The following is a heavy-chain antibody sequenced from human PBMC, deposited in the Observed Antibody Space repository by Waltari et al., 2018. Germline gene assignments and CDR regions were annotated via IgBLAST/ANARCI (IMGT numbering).Heavy chain of an antibody. J-gene: IGHJ4*02. CDR1: GVSISSSSYY. CDR3: ARGGGSYYFRVLVY. Sequence: QLQLQESGPGLVKPSETLSLTCTVSGVSISSSSYYWGWIRQPPWKGLEWIGSIYYSGGTYYNPSLKGRVTISVDTSKNQFSLKLSSVTAADTAVYYWARGGGSYYFRVLVYWGQGTLVTVSS. D-gene: IGHD1-26*01. CDR2: IYYSGGT. V-gene: IGHV4-39*07.